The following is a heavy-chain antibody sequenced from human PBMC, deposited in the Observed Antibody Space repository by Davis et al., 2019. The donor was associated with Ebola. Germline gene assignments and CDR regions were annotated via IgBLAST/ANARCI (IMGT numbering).Heavy chain of an antibody. Sequence: GSLRLSCAVYGGSFSGYYWSWIRQPPGKGLEWIGEINHSGSTNYNPSLKSRVTISVDTSKNQFSLKLSSVTAADTAVYYCARSIAARFDPWGQGTLVTVSS. V-gene: IGHV4-34*01. CDR3: ARSIAARFDP. CDR1: GGSFSGYY. CDR2: INHSGST. D-gene: IGHD6-6*01. J-gene: IGHJ5*02.